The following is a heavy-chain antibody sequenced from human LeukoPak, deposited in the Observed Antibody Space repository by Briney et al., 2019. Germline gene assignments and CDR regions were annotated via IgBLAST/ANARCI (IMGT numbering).Heavy chain of an antibody. CDR3: ARVDTMVRGVIVFDY. Sequence: PSETLSLTCTVSGGSISSGDYYWSWIRQPPGKGLEWIGYIYYSGSTYYNPSLKSRVTISVDTSKNQFSLKLSSVTAADTAVYYCARVDTMVRGVIVFDYWGQGTLVTVSS. J-gene: IGHJ4*02. CDR1: GGSISSGDYY. D-gene: IGHD3-10*01. CDR2: IYYSGST. V-gene: IGHV4-30-4*01.